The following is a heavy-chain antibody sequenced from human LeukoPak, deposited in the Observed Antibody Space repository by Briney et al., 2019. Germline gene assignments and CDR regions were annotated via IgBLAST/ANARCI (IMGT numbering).Heavy chain of an antibody. CDR2: IYSSGSP. J-gene: IGHJ5*02. D-gene: IGHD6-6*01. V-gene: IGHV4-4*07. Sequence: SETLSLTCTVSGGSISSFYWSWIRQPAGKGLEWIGRIYSSGSPNYSPSLKSRVSMSLDTSENHFSLRLTSVTAADTAVYYCARAGQYSSSNWFDPWGQGTLVTVSS. CDR3: ARAGQYSSSNWFDP. CDR1: GGSISSFY.